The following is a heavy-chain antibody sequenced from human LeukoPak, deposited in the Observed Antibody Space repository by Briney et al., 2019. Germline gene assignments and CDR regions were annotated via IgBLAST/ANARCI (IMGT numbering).Heavy chain of an antibody. J-gene: IGHJ6*03. V-gene: IGHV4-59*01. Sequence: SETLSLTCTVSGGSISSYYWSWIRQPPGKGLEWIGYIYYSGSTNYNPSLKSRVTISVDTSKNQFSLKLSSVTAADTAVYYCARDLGNSYYYYYIDVWGKGTTVTVSS. D-gene: IGHD4-23*01. CDR2: IYYSGST. CDR3: ARDLGNSYYYYYIDV. CDR1: GGSISSYY.